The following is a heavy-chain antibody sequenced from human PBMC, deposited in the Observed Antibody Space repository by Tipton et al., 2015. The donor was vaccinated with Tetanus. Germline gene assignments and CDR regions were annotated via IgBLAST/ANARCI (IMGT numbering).Heavy chain of an antibody. V-gene: IGHV4-34*01. CDR2: IHRGGST. J-gene: IGHJ4*02. CDR1: GDYLSDYY. D-gene: IGHD6-13*01. Sequence: GLVKPSETLSLTCGAFGDYLSDYYWTWVRQPPGKGLEWIGEIHRGGSTNYNPSLKSRVSMSVDTAKNRFSLTLTSVTAADMAVYYCARSISAGSVWPYEHWGQGTLVTVSS. CDR3: ARSISAGSVWPYEH.